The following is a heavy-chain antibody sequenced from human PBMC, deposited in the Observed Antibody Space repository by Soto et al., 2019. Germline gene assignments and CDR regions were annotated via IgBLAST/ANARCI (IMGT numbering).Heavy chain of an antibody. J-gene: IGHJ6*02. V-gene: IGHV3-30*18. Sequence: QVQLVESGGGVVQPGRSLRLSCAASGFTFSSYGMHWVRQAPGKGLEWVAVISYDGSNKYYADYVKGRFTISRDNSKNTLYMQLNSLRAEDTAVYYCAKAEYSSSSDGMDVWGQGTTVTVSS. CDR1: GFTFSSYG. CDR2: ISYDGSNK. CDR3: AKAEYSSSSDGMDV. D-gene: IGHD6-6*01.